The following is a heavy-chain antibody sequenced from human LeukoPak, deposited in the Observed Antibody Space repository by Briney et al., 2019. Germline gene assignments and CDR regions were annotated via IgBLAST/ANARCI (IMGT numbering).Heavy chain of an antibody. CDR2: IYWNDDK. J-gene: IGHJ3*02. V-gene: IGHV2-5*01. Sequence: ESGPTLVKPTQTLTLTCTFSGFSLTTSGVAVGWIRRPPGKALEWLASIYWNDDKRYSPSLRSRLTITKDTSKNQVVFTMTNMDPVDTATYFCAQYPDYGGDYDAFDIWGQGRMVTVSS. D-gene: IGHD4/OR15-4a*01. CDR3: AQYPDYGGDYDAFDI. CDR1: GFSLTTSGVA.